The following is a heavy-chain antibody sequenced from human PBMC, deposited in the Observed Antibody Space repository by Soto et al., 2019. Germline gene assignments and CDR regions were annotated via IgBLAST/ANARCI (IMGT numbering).Heavy chain of an antibody. V-gene: IGHV4-59*01. J-gene: IGHJ3*02. D-gene: IGHD3-10*01. CDR3: AKNYGNAFDI. CDR1: GGTISSYY. CDR2: IYYSGST. Sequence: SETLSLTCPVAGGTISSYYWSWIRKPPGKGLEWIGYIYYSGSTNYNPSLKSRVTISVDTSKNQFSLKLSSVTAADTAVYYCAKNYGNAFDIWGQGTMVTVSS.